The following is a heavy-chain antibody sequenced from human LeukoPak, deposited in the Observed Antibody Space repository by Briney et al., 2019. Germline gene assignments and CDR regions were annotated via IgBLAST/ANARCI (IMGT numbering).Heavy chain of an antibody. J-gene: IGHJ4*02. CDR2: IKQDGSEK. CDR3: AGGSGWLIDY. V-gene: IGHV3-7*01. Sequence: GGSLRLSCAASGFTFSSYWMNWVRQAPGKGLEWVAYIKQDGSEKYYVDSVKGRFTISRDNTKNSLYLQMNSLRAEDTAVYYCAGGSGWLIDYWGQGTLVTVSS. D-gene: IGHD6-19*01. CDR1: GFTFSSYW.